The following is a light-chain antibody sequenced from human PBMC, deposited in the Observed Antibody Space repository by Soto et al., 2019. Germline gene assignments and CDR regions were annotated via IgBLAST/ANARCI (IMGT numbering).Light chain of an antibody. CDR1: NIGGKS. CDR2: DVS. V-gene: IGLV3-21*02. Sequence: SYELTQPPSVSVAPGQTARITCGGNNIGGKSVHWYQQKPGQAPVLVVNDVSDRPSGIPERFSGSKSGNTATLTISRVEAGDDADYYCQVWDSSSDHVVFGGGTKLTVL. J-gene: IGLJ3*02. CDR3: QVWDSSSDHVV.